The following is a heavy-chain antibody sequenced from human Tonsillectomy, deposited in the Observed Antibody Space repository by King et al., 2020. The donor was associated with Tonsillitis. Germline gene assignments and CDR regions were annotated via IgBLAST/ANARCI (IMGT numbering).Heavy chain of an antibody. V-gene: IGHV1-46*03. J-gene: IGHJ4*02. CDR3: ARVSVDTAMIGVIDY. Sequence: QLVQSGAEVKKPGASVKVSCKASGYTFTSYYMHWVRQAPGQGLEWMGIINPSGGSTSYAQKFQGRVTMTRDTSTSTVYMELSSLRPEDTAVYYCARVSVDTAMIGVIDYWGQGTLVTVSS. CDR2: INPSGGST. CDR1: GYTFTSYY. D-gene: IGHD5-18*01.